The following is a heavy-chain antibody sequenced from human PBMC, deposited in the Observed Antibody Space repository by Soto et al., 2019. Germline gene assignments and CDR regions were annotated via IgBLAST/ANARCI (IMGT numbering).Heavy chain of an antibody. CDR1: GFTFSSYG. CDR2: ISYDGSNK. CDR3: AKGLPGGSGSYYNPLFDY. D-gene: IGHD3-10*01. Sequence: GGSLRLSCAASGFTFSSYGMHWVRQAPGKGLEWVAVISYDGSNKYYADSVKGRFTISRDNSKNTLYLQMNSLRAEDTAVYYCAKGLPGGSGSYYNPLFDYWGQGTLVTVSS. V-gene: IGHV3-30*18. J-gene: IGHJ4*02.